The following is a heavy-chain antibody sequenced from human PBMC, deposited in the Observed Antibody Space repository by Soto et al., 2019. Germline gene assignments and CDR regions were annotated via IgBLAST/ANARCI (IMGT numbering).Heavy chain of an antibody. CDR1: GFTFSSYS. V-gene: IGHV3-21*01. CDR2: ISSSSSYI. Sequence: EVQLVESGGGLVKPGGSLRLSCAASGFTFSSYSMNWVRQAPGKGLEWVSSISSSSSYIYYAVSVKGRFTISRDNAKNSLYLQMNSLRAEDTAVYYCARDGTPELYYYDRRPYVAFDIWGQGTMVTVSS. J-gene: IGHJ3*02. D-gene: IGHD3-22*01. CDR3: ARDGTPELYYYDRRPYVAFDI.